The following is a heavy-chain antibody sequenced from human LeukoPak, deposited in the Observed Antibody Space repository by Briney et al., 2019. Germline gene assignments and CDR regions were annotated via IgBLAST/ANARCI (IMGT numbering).Heavy chain of an antibody. D-gene: IGHD6-19*01. CDR2: IYHSGST. V-gene: IGHV4-38-2*01. J-gene: IGHJ4*02. CDR1: GYSISSGYY. CDR3: ARRGTVAGSGYIDY. Sequence: PSETLSLTCAVSGYSISSGYYWGWIRQPPGKGLEWIGSIYHSGSTYYNPSLKSRVTISVDTSKNQFSLRLSSMTAADTAVYYCARRGTVAGSGYIDYWGQGTLVTVSS.